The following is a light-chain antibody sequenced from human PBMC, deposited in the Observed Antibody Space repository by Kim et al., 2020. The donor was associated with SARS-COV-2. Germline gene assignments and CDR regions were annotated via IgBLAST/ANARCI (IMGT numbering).Light chain of an antibody. CDR3: QQRSNWYT. CDR2: DAS. V-gene: IGKV3-11*01. J-gene: IGKJ2*01. Sequence: LSLSPGERATLSCRASQSVSSYLAWYQHKPGQAPRLLIYDASNRATGIPARFSGSGSGTDFTLTISSLEPEDFAVYYCQQRSNWYTFGQRTKLEIK. CDR1: QSVSSY.